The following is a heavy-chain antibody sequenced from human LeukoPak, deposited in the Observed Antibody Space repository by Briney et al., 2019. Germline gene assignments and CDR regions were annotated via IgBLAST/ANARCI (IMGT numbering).Heavy chain of an antibody. J-gene: IGHJ4*02. Sequence: GGSLRLSCAASVYTLRNYRTHWVRQAPGKGLVWVVGVKDGGIITYYADSVKGRFTISRDNAKNTLYLQMYSLRAEDTAAYYCARDRDDYYFGNWGQGTLVTVSA. CDR1: VYTLRNYR. CDR3: ARDRDDYYFGN. D-gene: IGHD5-24*01. V-gene: IGHV3-74*01. CDR2: VKDGGIIT.